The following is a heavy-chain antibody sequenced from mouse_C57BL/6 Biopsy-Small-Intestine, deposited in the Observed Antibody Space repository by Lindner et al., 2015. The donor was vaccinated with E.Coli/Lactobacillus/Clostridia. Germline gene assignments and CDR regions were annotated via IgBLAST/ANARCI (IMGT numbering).Heavy chain of an antibody. Sequence: VQLQESGAELMKPGASVKLSCKATGYTFTGYWIEWVKQRPGHGLEWIGEILPGSGSPKYNEKFKGKATFTADTSSNTAYMQLSSLTTEDSAIYYCARRFGVPYVMDYWGQGTSVTVSS. CDR1: GYTFTGYW. V-gene: IGHV1-9*01. CDR3: ARRFGVPYVMDY. CDR2: ILPGSGSP. J-gene: IGHJ4*01. D-gene: IGHD3-1*01.